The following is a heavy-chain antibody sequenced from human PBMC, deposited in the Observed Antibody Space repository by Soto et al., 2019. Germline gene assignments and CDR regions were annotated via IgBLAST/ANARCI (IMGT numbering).Heavy chain of an antibody. J-gene: IGHJ4*02. CDR3: HGYGY. CDR1: GFTFSNYA. V-gene: IGHV3-23*01. D-gene: IGHD5-12*01. CDR2: ISGSGGST. Sequence: PGGSLRLSCAASGFTFSNYAMNWVRQAPGKGLEWISVISGSGGSTYYADSVKGRFTISRDNSKNTLYLQMNSLRAEDTAVYYCHGYGYWGQGTLVTVSS.